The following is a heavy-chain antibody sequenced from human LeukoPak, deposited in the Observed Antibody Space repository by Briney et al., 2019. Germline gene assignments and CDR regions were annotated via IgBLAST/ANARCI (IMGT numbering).Heavy chain of an antibody. CDR3: ARLSYYFDY. CDR1: GGSISSYY. CDR2: IYYSGST. Sequence: SETLPLTCTVSGGSISSYYWSWIRQPPGKGLEWIGYIYYSGSTNYNPSLKSRVTISVDTSKNQFSLKLSSVTAADTAVYYCARLSYYFDYWGQGTLVTVSS. J-gene: IGHJ4*02. V-gene: IGHV4-59*08.